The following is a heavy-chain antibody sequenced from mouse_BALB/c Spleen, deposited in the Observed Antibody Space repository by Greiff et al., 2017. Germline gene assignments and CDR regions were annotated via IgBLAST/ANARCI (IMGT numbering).Heavy chain of an antibody. Sequence: EVMLVESGGGLVKPGGSLKLSCAASGFTFSSYTMSWVRQTPGKGLEWVATISSGGSSTYYPDSVKGRFTISRDNAKSTLYRQMSRLKAEDTAMFYCARDGGAFAYWGQGTLVTVSA. CDR1: GFTFSSYT. J-gene: IGHJ3*01. V-gene: IGHV5-6-4*01. CDR3: ARDGGAFAY. CDR2: ISSGGSST.